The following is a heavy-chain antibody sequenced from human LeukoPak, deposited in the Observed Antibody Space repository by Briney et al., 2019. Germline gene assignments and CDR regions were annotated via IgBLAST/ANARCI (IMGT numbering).Heavy chain of an antibody. CDR1: GYTFTSYD. J-gene: IGHJ4*02. V-gene: IGHV1-46*01. Sequence: GASVKVSCKASGYTFTSYDINWVRQATGQGLEWMGIINPSGGSTSYAQKFQGRVTMTRDTSTSTVYMELSSLRSEDTAVYYCASGEAYYDFWSGYKAFDYWGQGTLVTVSS. CDR3: ASGEAYYDFWSGYKAFDY. D-gene: IGHD3-3*01. CDR2: INPSGGST.